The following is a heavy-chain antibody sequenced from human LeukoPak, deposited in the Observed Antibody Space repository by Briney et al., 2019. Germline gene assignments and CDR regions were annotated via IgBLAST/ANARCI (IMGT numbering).Heavy chain of an antibody. Sequence: SVKVSCKASGGTFSSYAISWVRQAPGQGLEWMGRIIPILGIANYAQKFQGRVTITADKSTSTAYMELSSLRSEDTAVYYCARGVPRGVVPATRSSWGQGTLVTVSS. CDR3: ARGVPRGVVPATRSS. CDR2: IIPILGIA. D-gene: IGHD2-2*01. CDR1: GGTFSSYA. V-gene: IGHV1-69*04. J-gene: IGHJ4*02.